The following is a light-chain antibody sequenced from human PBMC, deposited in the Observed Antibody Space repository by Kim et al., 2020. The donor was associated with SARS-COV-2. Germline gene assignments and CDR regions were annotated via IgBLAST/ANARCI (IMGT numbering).Light chain of an antibody. J-gene: IGLJ2*01. CDR1: NIGSKS. CDR2: YDS. CDR3: QVWDSSSDHVV. Sequence: APGKTARITCGGNNIGSKSVHWYQQKPGQAPVLVIYYDSDRPSGIPEQFSGSNSDHTATLTISSVEAGDEADYYCQVWDSSSDHVVFGGGTQLTVL. V-gene: IGLV3-21*04.